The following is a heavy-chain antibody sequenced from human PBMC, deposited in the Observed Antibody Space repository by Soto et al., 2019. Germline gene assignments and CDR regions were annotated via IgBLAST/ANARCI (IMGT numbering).Heavy chain of an antibody. V-gene: IGHV2-70*01. Sequence: SGRTLVNPTQSLTLTCTFSGFALSTSGMCVSWIRQHPGKSLEWLALIDWDDDKYYSTSLKTRLTISKDTSKNQVVLTMPNMDPVDTATYCCARGHDFWSGYYYYGMDVWGQGTTVTVSS. J-gene: IGHJ6*02. CDR3: ARGHDFWSGYYYYGMDV. D-gene: IGHD3-3*01. CDR2: IDWDDDK. CDR1: GFALSTSGMC.